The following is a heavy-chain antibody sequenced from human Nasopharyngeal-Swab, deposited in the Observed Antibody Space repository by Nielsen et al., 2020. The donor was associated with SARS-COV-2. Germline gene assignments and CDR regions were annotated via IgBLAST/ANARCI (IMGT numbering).Heavy chain of an antibody. V-gene: IGHV3-13*01. J-gene: IGHJ4*02. CDR1: GFTFRSYD. Sequence: GESLKISCAASGFTFRSYDMHWVRQGTGKGLEWVSAIGNAGDTYYSGSVKGRFTISRENAKNSLYLQMNSLRAEDTAVYYCARARYWLAASGPFFDYWGQGTLVTVSS. CDR2: IGNAGDT. D-gene: IGHD6-13*01. CDR3: ARARYWLAASGPFFDY.